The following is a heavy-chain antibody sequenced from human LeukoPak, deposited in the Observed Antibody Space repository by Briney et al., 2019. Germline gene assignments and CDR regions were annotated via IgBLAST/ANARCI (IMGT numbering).Heavy chain of an antibody. CDR3: AIIPNLDSDHFDAKSALN. CDR1: GFISSRYT. J-gene: IGHJ4*02. D-gene: IGHD2/OR15-2a*01. Sequence: GGSLRLSCGASGFISSRYTMSWVRQAPGKGLEWVSSISSSSSYIYYADSVKGRFTISRDNAKNSLYLQMNSLRADDTAVYYCAIIPNLDSDHFDAKSALNWGQGTLVTVAS. CDR2: ISSSSSYI. V-gene: IGHV3-21*01.